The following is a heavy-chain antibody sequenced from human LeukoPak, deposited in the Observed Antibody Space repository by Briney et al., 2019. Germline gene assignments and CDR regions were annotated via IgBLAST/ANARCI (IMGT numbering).Heavy chain of an antibody. CDR2: INNDGRVT. CDR1: GFTFSSNW. D-gene: IGHD3-16*01. J-gene: IGHJ4*02. CDR3: ARGGQGAVDY. V-gene: IGHV3-74*01. Sequence: GGSVRLSCAASGFTFSSNWMHWVRHAPGKGRVWVSFINNDGRVTSYADSVKGRFTISRDNAKNTLYLKMDNLRAEDTDRYYCARGGQGAVDYWGPGTLVTVSS.